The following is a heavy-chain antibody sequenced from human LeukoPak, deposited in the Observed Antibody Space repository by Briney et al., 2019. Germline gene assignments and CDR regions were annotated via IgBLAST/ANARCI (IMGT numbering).Heavy chain of an antibody. CDR2: INPSGGST. J-gene: IGHJ6*03. CDR1: GYTFTSYY. CDR3: ARGQTGNTYYYMDV. V-gene: IGHV1-46*01. Sequence: ASVKVSCKASGYTFTSYYMHWVRQAPGQGLEWMGIINPSGGSTSYAQKFQGRVTITRNTSISTAYMELSSLRSEDTAVYYCARGQTGNTYYYMDVWGKGTTVTVSS. D-gene: IGHD1-1*01.